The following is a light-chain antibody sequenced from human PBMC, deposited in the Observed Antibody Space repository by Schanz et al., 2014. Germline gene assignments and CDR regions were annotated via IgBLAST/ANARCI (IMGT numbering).Light chain of an antibody. J-gene: IGKJ2*01. Sequence: EIVMTQSPATLSVSPGERATLSCRASQSVSSNLAWYQQKPGQAPRLLIYGASTRATGIPARFSGSGSGTEFTLTISSLQSEDVAVYYCQQYYSTPYAFGQGTKVEIK. CDR1: QSVSSN. V-gene: IGKV3-15*01. CDR3: QQYYSTPYA. CDR2: GAS.